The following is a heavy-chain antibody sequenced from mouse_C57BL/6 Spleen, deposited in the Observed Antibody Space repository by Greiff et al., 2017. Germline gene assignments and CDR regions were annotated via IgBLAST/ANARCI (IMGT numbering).Heavy chain of an antibody. Sequence: QVQLQQPGAELVMPGASVKLSCKASGYTFTSYWMHWVKQRPGQGLEWIGEIDPSDSYTNYNQTFKGKSTLTVDKSSSTAYMQLSSLTSEDSAVYYCARGEAIYDGYAWFAYWGQGTLVTVSA. V-gene: IGHV1-69*01. CDR3: ARGEAIYDGYAWFAY. J-gene: IGHJ3*01. CDR2: IDPSDSYT. CDR1: GYTFTSYW. D-gene: IGHD2-3*01.